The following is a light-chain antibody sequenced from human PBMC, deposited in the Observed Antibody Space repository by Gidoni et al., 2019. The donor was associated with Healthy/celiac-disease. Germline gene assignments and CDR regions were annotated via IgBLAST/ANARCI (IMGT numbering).Light chain of an antibody. V-gene: IGKV4-1*01. Sequence: DSLAVSLGERPTINCKSSQSVLYSSNNKNYLAWYQQKPGQPPKLLIYWASTRESGVPDRFSGSGSGTDFTLTISSLQAEDVAVYYCQQYYSTPLTFGGGTKVEIK. J-gene: IGKJ4*01. CDR2: WAS. CDR3: QQYYSTPLT. CDR1: QSVLYSSNNKNY.